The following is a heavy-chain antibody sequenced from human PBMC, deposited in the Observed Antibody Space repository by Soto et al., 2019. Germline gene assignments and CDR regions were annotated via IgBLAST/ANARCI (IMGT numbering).Heavy chain of an antibody. Sequence: PGESLKIPCKGSGYSFTSYWISWVRQMPGKGLEWMGRIEPSDSYTNYSPSFQGHVTIPADKSISTAYLQWSSLKTSDTAMYYCARQLAGDACVCDCPLYFYYYGMDVWGQGTTVTVSS. CDR2: IEPSDSYT. J-gene: IGHJ6*02. D-gene: IGHD2-21*02. CDR1: GYSFTSYW. CDR3: ARQLAGDACVCDCPLYFYYYGMDV. V-gene: IGHV5-10-1*01.